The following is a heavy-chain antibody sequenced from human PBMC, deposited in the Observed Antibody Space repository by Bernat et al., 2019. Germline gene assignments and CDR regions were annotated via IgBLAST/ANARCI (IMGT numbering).Heavy chain of an antibody. CDR3: AAAPSQVPAANIWFDP. V-gene: IGHV1-18*01. Sequence: QVQLLQSGTDVKKPRASLRVSCKASGYTFINYGITWVRQAPGQGLEWMGWINPYNGNTNYAQTVQGRVTMTTDTSTSTAYMEMTSLRSDDTAVYYCAAAPSQVPAANIWFDPWGQGTLVTVSS. D-gene: IGHD2-2*01. CDR1: GYTFINYG. J-gene: IGHJ5*01. CDR2: INPYNGNT.